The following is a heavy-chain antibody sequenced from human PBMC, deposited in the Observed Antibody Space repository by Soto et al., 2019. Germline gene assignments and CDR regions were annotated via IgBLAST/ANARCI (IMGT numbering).Heavy chain of an antibody. Sequence: ASVKVSCKASGYTFASYDINWVRQATGQGLEWMGWMNPNSGNTGYAQKFQGRVTMTRNTSISTAYMELSSLRSEDTAVYYCARYRLGVLIVYRYGMDVWGQGTTVTVSS. CDR1: GYTFASYD. CDR3: ARYRLGVLIVYRYGMDV. D-gene: IGHD2-8*01. CDR2: MNPNSGNT. V-gene: IGHV1-8*01. J-gene: IGHJ6*02.